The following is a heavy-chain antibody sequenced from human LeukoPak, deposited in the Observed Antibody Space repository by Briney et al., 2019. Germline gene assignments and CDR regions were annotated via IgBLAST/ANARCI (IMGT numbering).Heavy chain of an antibody. J-gene: IGHJ4*02. V-gene: IGHV1-69*13. CDR2: IIPIFGTA. CDR3: ARQGGPYYSDSRDSSHVDFDC. Sequence: ASVKVSCKASGGTFSSYAISWVRQAPGQGLEWMGGIIPIFGTANYAQKYQGRVTITADESTSTAYMELSSLRSDDTAVYYCARQGGPYYSDSRDSSHVDFDCWGQGTLVTVSS. D-gene: IGHD3-22*01. CDR1: GGTFSSYA.